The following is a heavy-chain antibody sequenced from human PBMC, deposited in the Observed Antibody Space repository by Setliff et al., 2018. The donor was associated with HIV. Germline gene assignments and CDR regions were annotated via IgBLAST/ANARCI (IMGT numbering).Heavy chain of an antibody. V-gene: IGHV4-61*09. D-gene: IGHD3-3*01. CDR1: DASISVGTYY. CDR2: VYTSGSTSGST. J-gene: IGHJ4*02. CDR3: VRHADFWTSPRGYYFDS. Sequence: SETLSLTCSVSDASISVGTYYWSWIRQPAGKGPEWIGHVYTSGSTSGSTNYNPSLKSRVTISVDTSKNQFSLKVTSVTAADTAIFYCVRHADFWTSPRGYYFDSWGQGTLVTVS.